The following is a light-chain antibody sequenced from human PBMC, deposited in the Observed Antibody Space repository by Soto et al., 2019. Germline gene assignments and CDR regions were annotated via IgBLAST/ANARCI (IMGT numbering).Light chain of an antibody. CDR1: QTISNY. V-gene: IGKV1-39*01. Sequence: DIQMTQSPSSLSASVGDRVTITCRASQTISNYLSWYQHKPGKAPKLLIYAASTLQSGVPSRFSGSGYGADLNISISSLQPEDFATYICQQSYSTPRTFGHGTKVEVK. CDR2: AAS. J-gene: IGKJ1*01. CDR3: QQSYSTPRT.